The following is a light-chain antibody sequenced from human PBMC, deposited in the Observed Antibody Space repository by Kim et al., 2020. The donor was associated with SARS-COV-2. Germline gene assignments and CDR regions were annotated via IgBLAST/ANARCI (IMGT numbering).Light chain of an antibody. Sequence: GQSIAIACSGGSGGVGGYKCVSWHQQRPGKPPKLIMFDGSERPSGVSNRCSGSKSGNTASLTIAGLQAEDEADYYCCAYAGRTTGVFGGGTQLTVL. V-gene: IGLV2-23*01. J-gene: IGLJ3*02. CDR1: SGGVGGYKC. CDR2: DGS. CDR3: CAYAGRTTGV.